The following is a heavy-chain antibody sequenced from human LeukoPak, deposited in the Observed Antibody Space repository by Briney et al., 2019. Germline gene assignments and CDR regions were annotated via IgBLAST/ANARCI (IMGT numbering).Heavy chain of an antibody. CDR1: GGSISSSSYY. D-gene: IGHD3-22*01. J-gene: IGHJ1*01. CDR2: IYYSGST. Sequence: SETLSLTCTVSGGSISSSSYYWGWIRQPPGKGLEWIGSIYYSGSTYYNPSLKSRVTISVDTSKNQFSLKLSSVTAADTAVYYCARRETSEYYYDSSGYFQHWGQGTLVTVSS. CDR3: ARRETSEYYYDSSGYFQH. V-gene: IGHV4-39*01.